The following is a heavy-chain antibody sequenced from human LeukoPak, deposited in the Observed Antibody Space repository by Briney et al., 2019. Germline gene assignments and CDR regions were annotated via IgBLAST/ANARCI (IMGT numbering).Heavy chain of an antibody. Sequence: GGSLRLSCAASGFTFSTYAMYWVRQAPGKGLEWVAVISYDGSNKFYGDSVKGRFTISRDNSKNTLYLQMNSLRAEDTAVYYCARDHLLNYYDSSGDAFDIWGQGTMVTVSS. D-gene: IGHD3-22*01. CDR3: ARDHLLNYYDSSGDAFDI. CDR2: ISYDGSNK. CDR1: GFTFSTYA. V-gene: IGHV3-30-3*01. J-gene: IGHJ3*02.